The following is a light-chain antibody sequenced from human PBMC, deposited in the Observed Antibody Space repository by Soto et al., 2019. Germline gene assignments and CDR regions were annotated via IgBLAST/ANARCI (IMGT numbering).Light chain of an antibody. Sequence: DIQLTQSPSFLSASVGDRVTITCRASQGINTYLAWYQQSPGRAPKLLIFAASTLQSGVPSRFSGSGSGTEFTLKINSLQPEDFAIYYCQQRSDWPWTFGQGTKVEIK. CDR3: QQRSDWPWT. CDR1: QGINTY. V-gene: IGKV1-9*01. J-gene: IGKJ1*01. CDR2: AAS.